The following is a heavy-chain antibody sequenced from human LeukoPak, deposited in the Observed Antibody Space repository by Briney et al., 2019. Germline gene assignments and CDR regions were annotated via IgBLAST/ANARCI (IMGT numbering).Heavy chain of an antibody. CDR1: GFTVSSNY. CDR2: IYSGGST. CDR3: ARALRGQPPYYYYYYVDV. D-gene: IGHD3-10*01. V-gene: IGHV3-53*01. J-gene: IGHJ6*03. Sequence: GGSLRLSCAASGFTVSSNYMSWVRQAPGKGLEWVSVIYSGGSTYYADSVKGRFTISRDNSKNTLYLQMNSLRAEDTAVYYCARALRGQPPYYYYYYVDVWGKGTTVTVSS.